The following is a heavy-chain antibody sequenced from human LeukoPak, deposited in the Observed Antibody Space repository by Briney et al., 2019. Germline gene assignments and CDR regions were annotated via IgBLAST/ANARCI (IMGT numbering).Heavy chain of an antibody. J-gene: IGHJ6*02. V-gene: IGHV4-39*01. D-gene: IGHD4-17*01. CDR2: VYYSGNT. Sequence: SETLSLTCTVSGGSISSTTFYWGWIRQPPGKGLEWIGSVYYSGNTYYNPSLKSRVTIFVDTSKNQFSLKLTSVTAADTAVYYCARHTVTKSYYYYGMDVWGQGTTVTVSS. CDR1: GGSISSTTFY. CDR3: ARHTVTKSYYYYGMDV.